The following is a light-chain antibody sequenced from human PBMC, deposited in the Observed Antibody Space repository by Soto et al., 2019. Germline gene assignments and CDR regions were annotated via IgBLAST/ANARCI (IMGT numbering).Light chain of an antibody. V-gene: IGLV2-14*01. CDR3: SSYTSSSTNYV. CDR1: SSDVGGYKY. J-gene: IGLJ1*01. Sequence: QSALTQPASVSGSPGQSITISCTGTSSDVGGYKYVSWYQQHPGKAPKLLIYEVSNRPSGVSNRVSGSKSGNTASLTISGLQAEDEADYYCSSYTSSSTNYVFGTGTKVTVL. CDR2: EVS.